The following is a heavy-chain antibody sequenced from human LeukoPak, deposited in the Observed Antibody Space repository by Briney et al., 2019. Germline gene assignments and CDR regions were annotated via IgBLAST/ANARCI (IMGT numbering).Heavy chain of an antibody. CDR3: AKNIGGFDY. Sequence: GGSLRLSCAASGFSFSTYGMTWVRQAPGKGLEWVSGISGSDGSTYYADSVKGRFIISRDNSKNTLYLQMNSLRAEDTAVYYCAKNIGGFDYWGQGTLVTVSS. J-gene: IGHJ4*02. D-gene: IGHD2-15*01. CDR1: GFSFSTYG. CDR2: ISGSDGST. V-gene: IGHV3-23*01.